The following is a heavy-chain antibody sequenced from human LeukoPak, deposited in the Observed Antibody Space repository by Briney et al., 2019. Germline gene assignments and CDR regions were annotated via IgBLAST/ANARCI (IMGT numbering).Heavy chain of an antibody. CDR3: AKGIGYSSGWYEAYYFDY. CDR1: GFTFDDYA. CDR2: ISWNSGSI. V-gene: IGHV3-9*01. J-gene: IGHJ4*02. Sequence: GGSLRLSCAASGFTFDDYAMHWVRQAPGKGLEWVSGISWNSGSIGYADSVKGRFTISRDNAKNSLYLQMNSLRAEDTALYYCAKGIGYSSGWYEAYYFDYWGQGTLVIVSS. D-gene: IGHD6-19*01.